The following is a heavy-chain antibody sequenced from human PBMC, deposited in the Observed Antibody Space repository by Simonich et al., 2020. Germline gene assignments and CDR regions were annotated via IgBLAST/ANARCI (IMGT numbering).Heavy chain of an antibody. Sequence: QLQLQESGPGLVKPSETLSLTCTVSGGSISSSSYYWGWIRQPPGKGLEWIGSIYYSGRTYYNPSLKRRFTISVDTSKNQFSLKLSSVTAADTAVYYCARQRVLMVYAIDYWGQGTLVTVSS. D-gene: IGHD2-8*01. CDR3: ARQRVLMVYAIDY. CDR1: GGSISSSSYY. CDR2: IYYSGRT. V-gene: IGHV4-39*01. J-gene: IGHJ4*02.